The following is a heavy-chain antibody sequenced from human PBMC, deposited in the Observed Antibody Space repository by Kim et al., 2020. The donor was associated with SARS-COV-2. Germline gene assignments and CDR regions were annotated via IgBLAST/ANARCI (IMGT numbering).Heavy chain of an antibody. V-gene: IGHV4-34*01. D-gene: IGHD3-10*01. Sequence: SETLSLTCAVYGGSFSGYYWNWIRQPPGKGLEWIGEINHSGSTRYNPSLKSRVTMSVDTSKNQTSLKRTYVTAADTAVFYCARYGLSGKAFDVWGQGTLV. CDR1: GGSFSGYY. CDR3: ARYGLSGKAFDV. J-gene: IGHJ3*01. CDR2: INHSGST.